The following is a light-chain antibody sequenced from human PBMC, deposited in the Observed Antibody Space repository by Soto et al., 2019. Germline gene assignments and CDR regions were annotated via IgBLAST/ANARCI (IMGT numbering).Light chain of an antibody. CDR3: QQYNNWST. CDR1: QSVSSN. Sequence: ERVMTQYPATLSVSPGERATLSCRASQSVSSNVAWYQQKPGQAPRLLIYGASIRATGIPARFSGSGSGTEFTLTISSQQSEDFAVYYCQQYNNWSTYGQGTKVEIK. CDR2: GAS. J-gene: IGKJ1*01. V-gene: IGKV3D-15*01.